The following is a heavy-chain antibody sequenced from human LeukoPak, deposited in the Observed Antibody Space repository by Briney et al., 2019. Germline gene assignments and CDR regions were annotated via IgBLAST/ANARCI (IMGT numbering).Heavy chain of an antibody. CDR1: GFTFSNYW. V-gene: IGHV3-7*01. Sequence: GGSLRLSCVASGFTFSNYWMSWVRQAPGKGLEWVANIKEVESEKNYVDSVKGRFTISRDNAKNSLYLQMNSLRAEDTAVYYCARVPQQLKARYFDYWGQGTLVTVSS. CDR3: ARVPQQLKARYFDY. CDR2: IKEVESEK. D-gene: IGHD6-13*01. J-gene: IGHJ4*02.